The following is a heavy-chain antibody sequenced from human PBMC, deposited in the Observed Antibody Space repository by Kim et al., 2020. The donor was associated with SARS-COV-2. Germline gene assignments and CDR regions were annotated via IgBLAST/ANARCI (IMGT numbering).Heavy chain of an antibody. Sequence: GGSLRLSCAASGFTFSNYGMHWVRQAPGKGLEWVAVISKDGSNKFYADSMKGRSTISRDNTKNTLYLQVNSLRVDDTAVYYCTGGGTVTTNGMDVWGQGTTVTVSS. J-gene: IGHJ6*02. CDR3: TGGGTVTTNGMDV. CDR1: GFTFSNYG. V-gene: IGHV3-30*03. CDR2: ISKDGSNK. D-gene: IGHD4-17*01.